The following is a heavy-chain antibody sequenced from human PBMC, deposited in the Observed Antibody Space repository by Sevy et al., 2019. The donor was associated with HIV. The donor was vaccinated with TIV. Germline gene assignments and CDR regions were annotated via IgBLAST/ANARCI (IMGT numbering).Heavy chain of an antibody. D-gene: IGHD1-26*01. V-gene: IGHV3-30*04. CDR2: TSYDGSHK. J-gene: IGHJ1*01. CDR1: GFIFSNFA. CDR3: ARGENDDEFFQY. Sequence: GGSLRLSCTVSGFIFSNFAMHWVRQALGKGLEWVAVTSYDGSHKYYTDSVKGRFTVSRDNSRNILSLEMNNLRRDDTAVYYCARGENDDEFFQYWGQGTLVTVSS.